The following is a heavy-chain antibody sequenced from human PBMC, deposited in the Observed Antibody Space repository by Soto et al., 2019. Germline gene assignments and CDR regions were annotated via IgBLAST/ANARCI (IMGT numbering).Heavy chain of an antibody. Sequence: ASVKVSCKASGYTSTGYYMHWVRQAPGQGLEWMGWINPNSGGTNYAQKFQGRVTMTRDTSISTAYMELSRLRSDDTAVYYCATAPNFWSPTYSGMDVWGQGXTVTVYS. D-gene: IGHD3-3*01. V-gene: IGHV1-2*02. CDR2: INPNSGGT. J-gene: IGHJ6*02. CDR3: ATAPNFWSPTYSGMDV. CDR1: GYTSTGYY.